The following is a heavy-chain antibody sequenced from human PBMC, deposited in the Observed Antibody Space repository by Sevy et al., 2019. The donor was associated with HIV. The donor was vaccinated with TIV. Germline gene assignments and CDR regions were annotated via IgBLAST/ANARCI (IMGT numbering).Heavy chain of an antibody. J-gene: IGHJ4*02. CDR3: ARGASSGWDYFDY. CDR1: GFAFSRYG. V-gene: IGHV3-33*01. CDR2: IWHDGNYK. D-gene: IGHD6-19*01. Sequence: GGSLRLSCGASGFAFSRYGMHWVRQAPGKGLEWVAVIWHDGNYKYYADSVKGRFTISRDNAKNSVYLQMNSLRTEDTAVYYCARGASSGWDYFDYWGQGTLVTVSS.